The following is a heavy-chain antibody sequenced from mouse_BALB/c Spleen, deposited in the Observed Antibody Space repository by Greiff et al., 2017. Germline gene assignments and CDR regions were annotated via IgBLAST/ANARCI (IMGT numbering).Heavy chain of an antibody. V-gene: IGHV1-14*01. CDR1: GYTFTSYV. CDR3: ARGEYSITTVVADYAMDY. Sequence: VQLQQSGPELVKPGASVKMSCKASGYTFTSYVMHWVKQKPGQGLEWIGYINPYNDGTKYNEKFKGKATLTSDKSSSTAYMELSSLTSEDSAVYYCARGEYSITTVVADYAMDYWGQGTSVTVSS. J-gene: IGHJ4*01. CDR2: INPYNDGT. D-gene: IGHD1-1*01.